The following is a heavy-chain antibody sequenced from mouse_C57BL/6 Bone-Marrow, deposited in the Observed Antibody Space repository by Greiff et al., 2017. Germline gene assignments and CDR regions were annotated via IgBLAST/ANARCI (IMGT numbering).Heavy chain of an antibody. Sequence: EVQLQQSGTVLARPGASVKMSCKTSGYTFTSYWMHWVKQRPGQGLEWIGAIYPGNSDTSYNQKFKGKANLTAVTSDSTAYMELSSLTNEDSAVYYCTRCLLQWYFDVWGTGTTVTVSS. CDR2: IYPGNSDT. J-gene: IGHJ1*03. D-gene: IGHD2-10*01. CDR1: GYTFTSYW. V-gene: IGHV1-5*01. CDR3: TRCLLQWYFDV.